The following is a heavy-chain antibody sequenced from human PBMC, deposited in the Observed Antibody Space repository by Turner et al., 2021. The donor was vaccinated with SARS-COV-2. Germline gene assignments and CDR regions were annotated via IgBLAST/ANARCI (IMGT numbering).Heavy chain of an antibody. Sequence: QVQLFPSVAEVNKPGASVKVSCKASGYTFTSYGISWVRQAPGQGVEWMGWISAYNGNTNYAQKLQGRVTMNTDKSQSTAYMELRSVGYDDTDVYDCARDPDSSIFDPWGQGTLVTVSS. CDR1: GYTFTSYG. CDR2: ISAYNGNT. CDR3: ARDPDSSIFDP. V-gene: IGHV1-18*01. J-gene: IGHJ5*02. D-gene: IGHD3-22*01.